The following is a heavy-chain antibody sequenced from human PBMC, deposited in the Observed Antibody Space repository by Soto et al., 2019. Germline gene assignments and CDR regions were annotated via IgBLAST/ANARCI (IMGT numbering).Heavy chain of an antibody. CDR2: IYYSGST. D-gene: IGHD3-9*01. CDR3: ASRHHDDIVTGYYTLAFVI. V-gene: IGHV4-59*08. CDR1: GGSISSYY. Sequence: QVQLQESGPGLVKPSETLSLTCTVSGGSISSYYWSWIRQPPGKGLEWIGYIYYSGSTNYNPSLKSRVTTSVAPYKNQWWQKLSSVTAAYTAVYYCASRHHDDIVTGYYTLAFVIWGQGTMVTVSS. J-gene: IGHJ3*02.